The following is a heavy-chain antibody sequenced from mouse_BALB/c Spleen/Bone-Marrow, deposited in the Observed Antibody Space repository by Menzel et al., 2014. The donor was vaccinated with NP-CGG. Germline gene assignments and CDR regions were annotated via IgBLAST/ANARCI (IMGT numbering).Heavy chain of an antibody. CDR1: GFTFTDYY. CDR3: ARDRVAAFYWYFDV. CDR2: IRNKANGYTT. J-gene: IGHJ1*01. V-gene: IGHV7-3*02. D-gene: IGHD1-1*01. Sequence: EVKLMESGGGLVQPGGSLRLSCATSGFTFTDYYMSWVRQPPGKALEWLGFIRNKANGYTTEYSASVKGRFTISRDNSHSILYLQMNTLRAEDSATYYCARDRVAAFYWYFDVWGAGTTVTVSS.